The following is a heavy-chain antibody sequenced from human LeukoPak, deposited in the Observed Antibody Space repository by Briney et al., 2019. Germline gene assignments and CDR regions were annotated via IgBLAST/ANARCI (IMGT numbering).Heavy chain of an antibody. CDR2: INSDGSST. CDR1: GFTFSSYW. V-gene: IGHV3-74*01. D-gene: IGHD6-19*01. J-gene: IGHJ4*02. CDR3: ARVEAVAGMDFDY. Sequence: GGSLRLSCAASGFTFSSYWMHWVRQAPGKGLVWVSRINSDGSSTSYADSVKGRFTISRDNAKNTLYLQMNSLRAEDTAVYYCARVEAVAGMDFDYWGQGTLVTVSS.